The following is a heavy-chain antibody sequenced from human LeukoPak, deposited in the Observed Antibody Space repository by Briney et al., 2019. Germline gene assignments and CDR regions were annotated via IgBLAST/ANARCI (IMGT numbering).Heavy chain of an antibody. CDR3: ARAAGYSYGYHGMDV. V-gene: IGHV1-69*11. CDR1: GDIFSNYA. CDR2: IILVLNTV. D-gene: IGHD5-18*01. Sequence: GSSVKVSCKASGDIFSNYAISWVRQAPGQGLEWMGRIILVLNTVNNAQKFQGRVTITADDSTSTVYLELNSLRSEDTAVYYCARAAGYSYGYHGMDVWGQGTTVTVSS. J-gene: IGHJ6*02.